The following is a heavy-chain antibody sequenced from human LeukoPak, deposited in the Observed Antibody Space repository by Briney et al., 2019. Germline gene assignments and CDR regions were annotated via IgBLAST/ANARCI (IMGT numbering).Heavy chain of an antibody. V-gene: IGHV4-38-2*01. CDR2: ISHSGST. D-gene: IGHD3-22*01. CDR3: STGDYDSSGYHWNYFDY. CDR1: DYPISRGTY. Sequence: SETLSLTCAASDYPISRGTYCGGIRPPPGKGLEWIASISHSGSTYSNPSLKSRVTISVDTSKNHFSLKLSSMTTADTAALYYSTGDYDSSGYHWNYFDYWGQGTLVTVSS. J-gene: IGHJ4*02.